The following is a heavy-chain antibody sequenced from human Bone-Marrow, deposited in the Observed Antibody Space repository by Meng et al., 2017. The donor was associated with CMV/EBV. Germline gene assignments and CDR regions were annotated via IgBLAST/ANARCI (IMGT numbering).Heavy chain of an antibody. J-gene: IGHJ4*02. D-gene: IGHD3-3*01. CDR1: GFSFSTYS. V-gene: IGHV3-21*01. Sequence: SGFSFSTYSMNWVRQAPGEGLEWVSSISSSSDFIYCADSLKSRFTISRDNAKNSLFLQMNSLRAEDTAVYYCARDVTSLEWLSLYFDYWGQGTLVTVSS. CDR3: ARDVTSLEWLSLYFDY. CDR2: ISSSSDFI.